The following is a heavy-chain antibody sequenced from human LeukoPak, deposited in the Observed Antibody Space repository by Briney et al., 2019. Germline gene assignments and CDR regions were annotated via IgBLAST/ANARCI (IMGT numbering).Heavy chain of an antibody. CDR3: ARDVAAAGNNWFDP. Sequence: SGPALVKPTQTLTLTCTFSGFSLSTSGMRVSWIRQPPGKALEWLARIDWDDDKFYSTSLKTRLTISKDTSKNQVVLTMTNMDPADTAVYYCARDVAAAGNNWFDPWGQGTLVTVSS. CDR2: IDWDDDK. V-gene: IGHV2-70*03. J-gene: IGHJ5*02. D-gene: IGHD6-13*01. CDR1: GFSLSTSGMR.